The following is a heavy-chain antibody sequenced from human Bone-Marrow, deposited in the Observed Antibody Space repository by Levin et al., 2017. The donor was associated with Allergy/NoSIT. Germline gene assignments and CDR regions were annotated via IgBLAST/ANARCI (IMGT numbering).Heavy chain of an antibody. D-gene: IGHD3-22*01. CDR2: ISSSGSTI. CDR3: ARVSREGITMIVVVHGPCDY. CDR1: GFTFSDYY. V-gene: IGHV3-11*01. J-gene: IGHJ4*02. Sequence: GGSLRLSCAASGFTFSDYYMSWIRQAPGKGLEWVSYISSSGSTIYYADSVKGRFTISRDNAKNSLYLQMNSLRAEDTAVYYCARVSREGITMIVVVHGPCDYWGQGTLVTVSS.